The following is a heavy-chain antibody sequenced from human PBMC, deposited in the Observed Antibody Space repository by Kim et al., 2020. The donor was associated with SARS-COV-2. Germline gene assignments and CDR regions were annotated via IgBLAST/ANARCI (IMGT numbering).Heavy chain of an antibody. Sequence: GGSLRLSCVASGFTFSNYAMHWVRQAPGKGLEWVAVMSYDGSNKYYADYVKGRFTISRDNSKNTLYLEMNSLRGEDTAVYYCAKDEHYYGSGSYLGGYWGQGTLVIVSS. CDR1: GFTFSNYA. V-gene: IGHV3-30*18. CDR3: AKDEHYYGSGSYLGGY. CDR2: MSYDGSNK. D-gene: IGHD3-10*01. J-gene: IGHJ4*02.